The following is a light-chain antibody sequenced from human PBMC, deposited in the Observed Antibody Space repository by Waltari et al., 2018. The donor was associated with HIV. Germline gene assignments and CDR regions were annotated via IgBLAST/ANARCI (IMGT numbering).Light chain of an antibody. CDR1: SSSIGSNT. V-gene: IGLV1-44*01. Sequence: QSVLTQPPSASGTPGPRVTISCSGSSSSIGSNTVHWFQQLPGPAPKLLIYSNKQRPSGVPDRFPGSKSGTSASLAISGLQSEDEADYYCAAWDDSLNGFWVFGGGTKLTVL. CDR2: SNK. CDR3: AAWDDSLNGFWV. J-gene: IGLJ3*02.